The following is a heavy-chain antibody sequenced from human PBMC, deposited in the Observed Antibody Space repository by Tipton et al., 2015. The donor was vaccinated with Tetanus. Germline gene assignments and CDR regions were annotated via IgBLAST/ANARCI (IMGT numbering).Heavy chain of an antibody. D-gene: IGHD3-3*01. Sequence: LRLSCTVSGDSVSTGNFYWNWIRQPPGKGLEWIGYISYSGSTNSNYSLKSRITISQDTSKNQFSLKLTSVTAADTAVYYCARANYDFPKKGPFDSWGQGTLVIVSS. CDR3: ARANYDFPKKGPFDS. V-gene: IGHV4-61*01. J-gene: IGHJ4*02. CDR1: GDSVSTGNFY. CDR2: ISYSGST.